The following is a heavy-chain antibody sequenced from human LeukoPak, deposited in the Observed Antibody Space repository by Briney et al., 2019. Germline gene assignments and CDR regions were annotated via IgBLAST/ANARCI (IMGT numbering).Heavy chain of an antibody. V-gene: IGHV3-33*01. CDR3: ARDFSCSSTSCYQYRWFDP. CDR1: GFTFSSYG. CDR2: IWYDGSNK. Sequence: PGRSLRLSCAASGFTFSSYGMHWVRQAPGKGLEWVAVIWYDGSNKYYADSVQGRFTISRDNSKNTVYLQMNSLRAEDTAVYYCARDFSCSSTSCYQYRWFDPWGQGTLVTVSS. J-gene: IGHJ5*02. D-gene: IGHD2-2*01.